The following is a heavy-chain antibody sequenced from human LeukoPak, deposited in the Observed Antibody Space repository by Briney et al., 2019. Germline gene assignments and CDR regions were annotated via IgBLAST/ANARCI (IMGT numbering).Heavy chain of an antibody. CDR3: ARVVTPRYCSTPICYWKGWFDP. D-gene: IGHD2-2*01. V-gene: IGHV1-69*13. J-gene: IGHJ5*02. CDR1: GGTFSSYA. Sequence: SVKVSCKASGGTFSSYAISWVRQAPGQGLEWMGGIIPIFGTANYAQKFQGRVTITADESTSTAYMELSSLRSEDTAVYYCARVVTPRYCSTPICYWKGWFDPWGQGTLVTVSS. CDR2: IIPIFGTA.